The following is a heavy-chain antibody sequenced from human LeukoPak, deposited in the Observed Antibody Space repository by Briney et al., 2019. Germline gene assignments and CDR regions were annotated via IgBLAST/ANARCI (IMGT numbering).Heavy chain of an antibody. CDR2: INWNGGST. CDR1: GFKFDDYG. Sequence: SGGSLRLSCAPSGFKFDDYGMSWVRQAPGEGLEWDSGINWNGGSTGYADSVKGRFTISRDNAKNSLYLQMNSLRAEDTALYYCARGATGTTFDYWGQGTLVTVSS. V-gene: IGHV3-20*04. D-gene: IGHD1-1*01. J-gene: IGHJ4*02. CDR3: ARGATGTTFDY.